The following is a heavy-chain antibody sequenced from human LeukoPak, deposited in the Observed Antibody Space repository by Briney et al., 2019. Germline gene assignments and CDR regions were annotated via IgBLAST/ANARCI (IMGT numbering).Heavy chain of an antibody. V-gene: IGHV3-23*01. CDR1: GFTFSNYA. CDR3: ASSSLRYFDWLFGSNAFDI. J-gene: IGHJ3*02. CDR2: ISDSGGST. Sequence: GGSLRLSCAASGFTFSNYAMSWVRQAPGKGLEWVSSISDSGGSTYYADSVKGRFTISRDNSKNTLYLQMNSLRAEDTTVYYCASSSLRYFDWLFGSNAFDIWGQGTMVTVSS. D-gene: IGHD3-9*01.